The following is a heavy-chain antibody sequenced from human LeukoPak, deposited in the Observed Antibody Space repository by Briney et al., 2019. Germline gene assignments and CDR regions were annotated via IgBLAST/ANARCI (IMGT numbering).Heavy chain of an antibody. CDR2: ISSDTT. CDR1: GFTFSSYA. Sequence: GGSLRLSCAASGFTFSSYAMMWLRQAPGKGLEWVSAISSDTTLYAGSVKGRFTISRDNSKDTLYLQMSSLRVEDTAVYYCARDPNGDYIGAFEIWGQGTMVTVSS. V-gene: IGHV3-23*01. CDR3: ARDPNGDYIGAFEI. J-gene: IGHJ3*02. D-gene: IGHD4-17*01.